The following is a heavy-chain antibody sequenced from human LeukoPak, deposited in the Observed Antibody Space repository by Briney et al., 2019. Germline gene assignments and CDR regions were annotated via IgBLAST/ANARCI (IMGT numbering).Heavy chain of an antibody. Sequence: PSETLSLTCTVSGGSISSYYWSWIRQPPGKGLEWIGYIYYSGSTNYNPSLKSRVTISVDTSKNQFSLKLSSVTAADTAVYYCATDRVYYYGSVWGQGTLVTVSS. D-gene: IGHD3-10*01. V-gene: IGHV4-59*01. CDR1: GGSISSYY. CDR2: IYYSGST. J-gene: IGHJ4*02. CDR3: ATDRVYYYGSV.